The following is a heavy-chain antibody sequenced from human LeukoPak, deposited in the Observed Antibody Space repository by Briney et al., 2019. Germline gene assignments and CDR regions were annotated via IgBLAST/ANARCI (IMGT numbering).Heavy chain of an antibody. Sequence: GGSLRLSCAASGFTFSSYSMSWVRQAAGKGLEWLSFISTSSTTIQYADSVRGRFTISRDNAKNSLYLQMNRLRAEDTAVYYCARDRSSTSPDVWGKGTTVTVSS. D-gene: IGHD2-2*01. CDR1: GFTFSSYS. CDR2: ISTSSTTI. J-gene: IGHJ6*04. CDR3: ARDRSSTSPDV. V-gene: IGHV3-48*01.